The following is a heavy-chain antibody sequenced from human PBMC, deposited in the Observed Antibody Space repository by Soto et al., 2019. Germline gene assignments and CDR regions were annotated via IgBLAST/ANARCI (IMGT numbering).Heavy chain of an antibody. J-gene: IGHJ4*02. V-gene: IGHV4-59*08. Sequence: PSETLSLTCTVSGGSISSYYWSWIRQPPGKGLEWLGYIYYSGSTNYNPSLKSRVTISVDTSKNQFSLKLSSVTAADTAVYYCAIRYGSCFDYWGQGTLVTVSS. CDR2: IYYSGST. CDR3: AIRYGSCFDY. D-gene: IGHD5-18*01. CDR1: GGSISSYY.